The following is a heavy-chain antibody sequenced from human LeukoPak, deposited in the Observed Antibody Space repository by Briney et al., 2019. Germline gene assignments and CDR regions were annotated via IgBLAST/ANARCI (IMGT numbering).Heavy chain of an antibody. J-gene: IGHJ6*03. Sequence: ASVKVSCKASGYTFINYGINWVRQAPGQGLEWMGWMNPNSGNTGYAQKFQGRVTITRNTSISTAYMELSSLRSEDTAVYYCAREYSSGWYGYYYYYMDVWGKGTTVTVSS. D-gene: IGHD6-19*01. CDR3: AREYSSGWYGYYYYYMDV. V-gene: IGHV1-8*03. CDR1: GYTFINYG. CDR2: MNPNSGNT.